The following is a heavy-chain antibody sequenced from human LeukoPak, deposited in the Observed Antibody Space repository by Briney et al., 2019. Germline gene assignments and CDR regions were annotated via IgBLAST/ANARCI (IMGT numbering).Heavy chain of an antibody. V-gene: IGHV4-39*07. CDR3: ARGPHYDYVWGSYEWSPFFDY. D-gene: IGHD3-16*01. J-gene: IGHJ4*02. CDR1: GGSISSSSYY. Sequence: KASETLSLTCTVSGGSISSSSYYWGWIRQPPGKGLEWIGSIYYSGSTYYNPSLKSRVTISVDTSKNQFSLKLSSVTAADTAVYYCARGPHYDYVWGSYEWSPFFDYWGQGTLVTVSS. CDR2: IYYSGST.